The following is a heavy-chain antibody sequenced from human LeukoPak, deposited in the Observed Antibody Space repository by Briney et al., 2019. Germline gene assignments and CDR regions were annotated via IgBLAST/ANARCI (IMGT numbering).Heavy chain of an antibody. CDR2: ISGSGDST. D-gene: IGHD2-15*01. V-gene: IGHV3-23*01. Sequence: GGSLRLSCAASGFTFSSYAMSWVRQAPGKGLEWVSAISGSGDSTYYGDSVKGRFTISRDNSKNMLYLQMNSLRADDTAIYYCAKSVVVITFRFDDWGQGALVTVSS. CDR3: AKSVVVITFRFDD. CDR1: GFTFSSYA. J-gene: IGHJ4*02.